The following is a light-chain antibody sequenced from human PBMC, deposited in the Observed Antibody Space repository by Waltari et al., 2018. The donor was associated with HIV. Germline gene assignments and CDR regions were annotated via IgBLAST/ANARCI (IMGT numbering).Light chain of an antibody. CDR2: GVN. Sequence: QSALTQPASVSGSPGQSITISCTGATSDIGIYDLVSWYQKYPDKAPRLIIYGVNTRPSGISNRFSGSKSGNTASLTISALQGDDEADYYCSSYTDSDSLLFGGGTKLTVL. CDR1: TSDIGIYDL. J-gene: IGLJ2*01. V-gene: IGLV2-14*01. CDR3: SSYTDSDSLL.